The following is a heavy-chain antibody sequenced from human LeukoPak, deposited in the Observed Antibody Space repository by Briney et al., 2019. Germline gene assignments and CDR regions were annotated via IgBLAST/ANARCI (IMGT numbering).Heavy chain of an antibody. V-gene: IGHV3-20*04. CDR3: ARGRGLGATSTPVPFDY. D-gene: IGHD2-15*01. Sequence: GGSLRLSCAASGFTFDDSGMSWVRQAPGKGLEWVSGINWTGGSTGYADSVKGRFTISRDNAKNSLYLQMNSLRAEDTAFYYCARGRGLGATSTPVPFDYWGQGILVTVSS. CDR1: GFTFDDSG. J-gene: IGHJ4*02. CDR2: INWTGGST.